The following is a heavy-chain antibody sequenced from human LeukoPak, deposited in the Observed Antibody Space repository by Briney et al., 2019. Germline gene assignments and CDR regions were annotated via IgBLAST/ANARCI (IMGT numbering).Heavy chain of an antibody. CDR3: AKVNCGGDCSLFDY. D-gene: IGHD2-21*02. CDR2: INQDGSDK. Sequence: GGSLRLSCAASGLTFSIHWMNWVRQAPGKGLECVANINQDGSDKYYVDSVKGRFTISRDKSTNTLYLQMNSLRPEDTAVYFCAKVNCGGDCSLFDYWGQGTLVTVSS. CDR1: GLTFSIHW. J-gene: IGHJ4*02. V-gene: IGHV3-7*01.